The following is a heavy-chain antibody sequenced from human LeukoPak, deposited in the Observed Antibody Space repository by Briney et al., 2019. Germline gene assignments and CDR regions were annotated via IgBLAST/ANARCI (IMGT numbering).Heavy chain of an antibody. V-gene: IGHV4-4*07. Sequence: SETLSLTCTVSGVSVSNYFWSWIRQPAGKGLEWIGRIYTTESTNYNPSLKSRVTWSVDTSRNQFSLKLSSVTAADTAVYYCVKDSSGSSVARGWFDPWGQGILVTVSS. CDR2: IYTTEST. CDR1: GVSVSNYF. D-gene: IGHD3-10*01. J-gene: IGHJ5*02. CDR3: VKDSSGSSVARGWFDP.